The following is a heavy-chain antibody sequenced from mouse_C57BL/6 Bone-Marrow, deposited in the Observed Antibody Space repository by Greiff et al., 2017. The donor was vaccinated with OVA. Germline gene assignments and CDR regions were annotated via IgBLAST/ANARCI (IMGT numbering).Heavy chain of an antibody. CDR2: IDPSDSET. Sequence: QVQLKQPGAELVRPGSSVKLSCKASGYTFTSYWMHWVKQRPIQGLEWIGNIDPSDSETHYNQKFKDKATLTVDKASSPAYMQLSSLTSEDSAVYYCARNSFAYWGQGTLVTVSA. J-gene: IGHJ3*01. V-gene: IGHV1-52*01. CDR3: ARNSFAY. CDR1: GYTFTSYW.